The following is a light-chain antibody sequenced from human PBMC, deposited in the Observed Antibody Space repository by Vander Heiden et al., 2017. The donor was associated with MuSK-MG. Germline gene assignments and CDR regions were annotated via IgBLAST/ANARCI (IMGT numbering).Light chain of an antibody. CDR1: QSVNTF. J-gene: IGKJ5*01. CDR3: QQRSNWPPFT. CDR2: DES. V-gene: IGKV3-11*01. Sequence: EIVFTQSPGTLSLSPGERDTLSCSASQSVNTFLDWYQQRPGQAPRLLIYDESKRATGIPARFSGSGCGTDFTLTISSLEPEDFAVYFCQQRSNWPPFTFGQGTRLETK.